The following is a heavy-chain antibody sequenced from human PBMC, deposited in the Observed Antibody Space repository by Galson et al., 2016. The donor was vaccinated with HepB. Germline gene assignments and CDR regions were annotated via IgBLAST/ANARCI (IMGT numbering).Heavy chain of an antibody. V-gene: IGHV4-34*01. Sequence: SETLSLTCAVYGGSFSGYYWSWIRQPPGKGLEWIGEIDDGGSTNYSPSLKSRVTISIDTSKNQFSLKLNSVSAADTAVYYCTRGRGIAVWGQGTLVTVSS. CDR2: IDDGGST. J-gene: IGHJ4*02. CDR1: GGSFSGYY. CDR3: TRGRGIAV. D-gene: IGHD6-13*01.